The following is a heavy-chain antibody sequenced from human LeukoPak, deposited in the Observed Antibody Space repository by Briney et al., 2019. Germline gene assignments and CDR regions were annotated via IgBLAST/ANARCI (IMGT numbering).Heavy chain of an antibody. CDR1: GGSISSYY. D-gene: IGHD3-9*01. CDR2: IYYSGST. Sequence: KASETLSLTCTVSGGSISSYYWSWIRQPPGKGLEWIGYIYYSGSTNYNPSLKSRVTISVDTSKNQFSLKLSSVTAADTAVYYCARNPDILTGYYIDYWGQGTLVTVSS. J-gene: IGHJ4*02. CDR3: ARNPDILTGYYIDY. V-gene: IGHV4-59*01.